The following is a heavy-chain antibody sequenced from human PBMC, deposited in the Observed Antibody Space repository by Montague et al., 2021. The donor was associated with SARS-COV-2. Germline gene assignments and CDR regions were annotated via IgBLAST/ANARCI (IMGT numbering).Heavy chain of an antibody. CDR2: INHTGST. CDR1: VGSFSGYY. J-gene: IGHJ2*01. D-gene: IGHD4-23*01. V-gene: IGHV4-34*01. Sequence: SKTLSLTCAVYVGSFSGYYWSWIRQSPGKGLEWIGEINHTGSTKYNPSLKSRVTISVDTSKNQFSLKLSSVSAADTAVYYCARADYGGNRYWYFDLWGRGTLVTVSS. CDR3: ARADYGGNRYWYFDL.